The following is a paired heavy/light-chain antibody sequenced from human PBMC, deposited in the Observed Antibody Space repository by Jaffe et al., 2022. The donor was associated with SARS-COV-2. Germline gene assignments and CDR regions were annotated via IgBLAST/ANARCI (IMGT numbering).Heavy chain of an antibody. CDR1: GFTFNKYG. J-gene: IGHJ4*02. V-gene: IGHV3-33*08. Sequence: QVQLVESGGGVVQPGRSLTLSCAASGFTFNKYGMHWVRQAPGKGLEWVAVIWYDGSNQYYADSVKGRFSISRDTSKNTLYLQMNSLRVEDTALYYCARDGAGWLDYWGQGTLVTVSS. D-gene: IGHD2-15*01. CDR3: ARDGAGWLDY. CDR2: IWYDGSNQ.
Light chain of an antibody. CDR2: EAS. J-gene: IGKJ1*01. CDR3: QQGSNWPRT. Sequence: EIVLTQSPATLSLSPGERVTLSCRASQSVNSYLAWFQQKPGQAPRLLIFEASNRATGIPARFSGSGSGTDFTLTISSLEPEDSAVYYCQQGSNWPRTFGQGTRVEIK. V-gene: IGKV3-11*01. CDR1: QSVNSY.